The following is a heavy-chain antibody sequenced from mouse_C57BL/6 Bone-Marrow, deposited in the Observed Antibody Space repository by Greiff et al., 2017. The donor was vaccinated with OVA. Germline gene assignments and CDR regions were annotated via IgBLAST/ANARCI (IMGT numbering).Heavy chain of an antibody. J-gene: IGHJ2*01. CDR2: ISSGGSYT. CDR3: ARHGLGLYYFDY. Sequence: EVQLVESGGDLVKPGGSLKLSCAASGFTFSSYGMSWVRQTPDKRLEWVATISSGGSYTYYPDSVKGRFTISRDNAKNTLYLKMSSLKSEDTAMYYCARHGLGLYYFDYWGQGTTLTVSS. V-gene: IGHV5-6*01. D-gene: IGHD3-3*01. CDR1: GFTFSSYG.